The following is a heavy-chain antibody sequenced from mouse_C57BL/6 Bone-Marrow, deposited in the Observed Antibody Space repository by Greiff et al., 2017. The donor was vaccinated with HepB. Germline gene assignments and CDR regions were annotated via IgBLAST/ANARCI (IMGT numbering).Heavy chain of an antibody. V-gene: IGHV3-6*01. D-gene: IGHD1-1*01. CDR2: ISYDGSN. J-gene: IGHJ2*01. CDR3: ARITTVVAHFDY. Sequence: EVHLVESGPGLVKPSQSLSLTCSVTGYSITSGYYWNWIRQFPGNKLEWIGYISYDGSNHYNPSLKNRISITRDTSKNQFFLKLNSVTTEDTATYYCARITTVVAHFDYWGQGTTLTVSS. CDR1: GYSITSGYY.